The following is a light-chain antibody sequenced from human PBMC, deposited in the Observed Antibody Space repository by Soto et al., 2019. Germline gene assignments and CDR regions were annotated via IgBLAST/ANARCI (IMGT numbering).Light chain of an antibody. CDR1: QSLLHSNVYNY. CDR3: MQAQQTPLT. J-gene: IGKJ4*01. Sequence: DIVMTQSPLSLPVTPGEPASISCRSSQSLLHSNVYNYLDWYLQKPGQSPQLLIYLGSNRSAGVPDRLSGSGSGAYFTLNISSVEAEDVGVYYCMQAQQTPLTFGGGAKVEIK. V-gene: IGKV2-28*01. CDR2: LGS.